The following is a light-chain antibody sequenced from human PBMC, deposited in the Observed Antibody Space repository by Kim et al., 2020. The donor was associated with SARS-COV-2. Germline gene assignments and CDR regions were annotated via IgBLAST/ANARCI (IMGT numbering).Light chain of an antibody. J-gene: IGKJ4*01. CDR2: WAS. CDR1: QSVLYSSDNKNY. CDR3: QQYYSTPLT. Sequence: DIVMTQSPDSLAVSLGERATINCKSSQSVLYSSDNKNYLAWYQQKPGQHPKLLIYWASTRESGVPDRFSGSGSGTDFTLTISSLQAEDVALYYCQQYYSTPLTFGGGTKVDIK. V-gene: IGKV4-1*01.